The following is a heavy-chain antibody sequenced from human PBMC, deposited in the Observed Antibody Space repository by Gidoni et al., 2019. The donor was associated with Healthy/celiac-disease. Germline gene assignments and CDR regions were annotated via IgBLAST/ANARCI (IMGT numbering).Heavy chain of an antibody. Sequence: QVQLVQSGAEVKKPEASVKVPCKGSGYTLTELSMQRVRQAPGKGLEWMGGFDPEDGETINAQKLQGRVTMTEDTSTDTAYMELSSLRSEDTAVYYCATSRINWNDEGHAFDIWGQGTMVTVSS. J-gene: IGHJ3*02. CDR2: FDPEDGET. D-gene: IGHD1-1*01. V-gene: IGHV1-24*01. CDR3: ATSRINWNDEGHAFDI. CDR1: GYTLTELS.